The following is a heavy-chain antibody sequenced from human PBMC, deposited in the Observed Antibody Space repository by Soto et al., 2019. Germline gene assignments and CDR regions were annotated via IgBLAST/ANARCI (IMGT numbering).Heavy chain of an antibody. J-gene: IGHJ4*02. CDR3: ARDKYYYDSSGYPADY. CDR1: GYTFTSYG. V-gene: IGHV1-18*04. D-gene: IGHD3-22*01. Sequence: ASVKVSCKASGYTFTSYGISWVRQAPGQGLEWMGWISAYNGNTNYAQKLQGRVTMTTDTSTSTAYMELRSLRSDDTAVYYCARDKYYYDSSGYPADYWGQGTLVTVSS. CDR2: ISAYNGNT.